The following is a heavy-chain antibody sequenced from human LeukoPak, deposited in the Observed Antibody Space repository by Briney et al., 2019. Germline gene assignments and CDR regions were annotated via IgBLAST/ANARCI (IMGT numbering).Heavy chain of an antibody. D-gene: IGHD3-22*01. V-gene: IGHV3-11*04. CDR1: GFTFSDYY. CDR2: ISSSGSTI. J-gene: IGHJ4*02. CDR3: ASGTKTYYYDSSGFDY. Sequence: PGGSLRLSCAASGFTFSDYYMSWLRQAPGKGREGVSYISSSGSTIYYADSVKGRFTISRDNAKNSLYLQMNSLRAEDTAVYYCASGTKTYYYDSSGFDYWGQGTLVTVSS.